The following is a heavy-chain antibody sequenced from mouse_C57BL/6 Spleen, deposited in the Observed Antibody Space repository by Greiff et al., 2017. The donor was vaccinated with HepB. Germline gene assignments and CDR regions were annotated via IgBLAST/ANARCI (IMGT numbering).Heavy chain of an antibody. CDR2: IDPSDSYT. V-gene: IGHV1-69*01. J-gene: IGHJ4*01. CDR1: GYTFTSYW. D-gene: IGHD1-1*01. Sequence: QVQLQQPGAELVMPGASVKLSCKASGYTFTSYWMHWVKQRPGQGLEWIGEIDPSDSYTKYNQKFKGKSTLTVDKSSSTAYMQLSSLTSEDSEVYDWARSGGVDRYYAMDYGGQGTSGTVSS. CDR3: ARSGGVDRYYAMDY.